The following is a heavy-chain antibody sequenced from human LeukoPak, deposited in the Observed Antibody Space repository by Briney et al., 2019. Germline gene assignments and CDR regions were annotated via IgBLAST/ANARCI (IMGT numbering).Heavy chain of an antibody. CDR1: GGSISSGAYY. V-gene: IGHV4-30-2*05. CDR2: IYHSGST. CDR3: ARGITRRRVFDI. D-gene: IGHD3-10*01. Sequence: SETLSLTCTVSGGSISSGAYYWSWIRQPPGKGLEWIGYIYHSGSTYYNPSLKSRVTISVDTSKNQFSLKLSSVTAADTAVYYCARGITRRRVFDIWGQGTRVTVSS. J-gene: IGHJ3*02.